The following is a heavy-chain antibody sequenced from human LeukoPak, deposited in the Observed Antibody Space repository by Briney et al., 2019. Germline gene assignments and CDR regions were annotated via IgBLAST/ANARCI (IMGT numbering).Heavy chain of an antibody. CDR2: ISYDGSNK. CDR1: GFTFSSYG. CDR3: AKDSGGYTYIFDY. V-gene: IGHV3-30*18. Sequence: GRSLRLSCAASGFTFSSYGMHWVRQAPGKGLEWVAVISYDGSNKYYVDSVKGRFTISRDNSKNTLYLQMNSLRAEDTAVYYCAKDSGGYTYIFDYWGQGTLVTVSS. J-gene: IGHJ4*02. D-gene: IGHD5-18*01.